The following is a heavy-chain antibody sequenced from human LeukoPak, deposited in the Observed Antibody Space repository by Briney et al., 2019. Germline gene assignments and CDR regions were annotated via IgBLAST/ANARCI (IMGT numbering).Heavy chain of an antibody. V-gene: IGHV4-59*01. CDR1: GGSISNYY. D-gene: IGHD3-3*01. Sequence: PSETLSLTCTVSGGSISNYYWSWIRQAPGRGLEWIGYIYYTGSTKYNPSLKSRATISADTSNNQLSLKLRSVTAADTAIYYCARDQGYDFWSGYSAYDHWGQGTLVTVSS. CDR2: IYYTGST. J-gene: IGHJ4*02. CDR3: ARDQGYDFWSGYSAYDH.